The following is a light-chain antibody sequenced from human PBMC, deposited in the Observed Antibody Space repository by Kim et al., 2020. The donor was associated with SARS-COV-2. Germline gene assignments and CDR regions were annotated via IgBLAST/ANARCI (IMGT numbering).Light chain of an antibody. Sequence: KATLNCKSSQTVLYNSNNKNYVAWYQQKQGQAPKLLIYWASIRGSGVSDRFSGSGSETDFTLTISSLQAEDVAVYYCQQYYSTPPSFGQGTKLEI. V-gene: IGKV4-1*01. J-gene: IGKJ2*03. CDR2: WAS. CDR3: QQYYSTPPS. CDR1: QTVLYNSNNKNY.